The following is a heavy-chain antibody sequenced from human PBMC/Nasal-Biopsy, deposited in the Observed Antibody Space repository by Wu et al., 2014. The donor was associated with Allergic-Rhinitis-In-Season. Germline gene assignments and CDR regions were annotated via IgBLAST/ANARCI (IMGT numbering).Heavy chain of an antibody. V-gene: IGHV3-23*01. CDR1: GFTFTSYA. Sequence: SCAASGFTFTSYAMTWVRQAPGKGLEWVSFIDGSGEMTTYADSVKGRFTISRDNSKNTVYMQMNSLRAEDTAVYYCARNKPGGSYHYYYHGMDVWGQGTTVTVSS. J-gene: IGHJ6*02. CDR3: ARNKPGGSYHYYYHGMDV. D-gene: IGHD1-26*01. CDR2: IDGSGEMT.